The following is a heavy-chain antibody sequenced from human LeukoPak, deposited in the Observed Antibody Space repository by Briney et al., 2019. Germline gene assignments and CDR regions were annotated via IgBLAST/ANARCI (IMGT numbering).Heavy chain of an antibody. CDR2: ISSSSSYI. Sequence: GSLRLSCATSGFTFSSYNINLVRQAPRKGLELVPSISSSSSYIYYADSVKGRFTISRDNAKNSLYLQMNSLRAEDTAVYYCARRADYFNYFDYWGQGTLVTVSS. J-gene: IGHJ4*02. CDR3: ARRADYFNYFDY. D-gene: IGHD2/OR15-2a*01. CDR1: GFTFSSYN. V-gene: IGHV3-21*01.